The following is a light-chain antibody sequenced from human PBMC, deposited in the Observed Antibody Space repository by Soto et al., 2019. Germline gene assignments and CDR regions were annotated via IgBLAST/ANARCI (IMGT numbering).Light chain of an antibody. CDR3: QQYNSYPYT. CDR1: QSISSW. J-gene: IGKJ2*01. V-gene: IGKV1-5*03. CDR2: KAS. Sequence: DIQMTQSPSTLSASVGDRVTITCRASQSISSWLAWYQQKPGKAPKLLIYKASSLESGVPSRFSGSGSGTEFTLTVSSLQPDDFATYYCQQYNSYPYTFGQGTKLEIK.